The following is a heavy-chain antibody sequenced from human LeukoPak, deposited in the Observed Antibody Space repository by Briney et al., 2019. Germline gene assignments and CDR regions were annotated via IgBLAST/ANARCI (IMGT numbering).Heavy chain of an antibody. V-gene: IGHV1-2*02. J-gene: IGHJ4*02. CDR2: INPKSGGT. CDR1: GYTFSGYY. D-gene: IGHD3-9*01. Sequence: ASVKVSCKASGYTFSGYYMHWVRQAPGQGLEWMGWINPKSGGTNEAQKFHDRVTMTRDTSIRTAYMEVSRLRSDDTAVYYCARSPDILTGENFDYWGQGTLVTVSS. CDR3: ARSPDILTGENFDY.